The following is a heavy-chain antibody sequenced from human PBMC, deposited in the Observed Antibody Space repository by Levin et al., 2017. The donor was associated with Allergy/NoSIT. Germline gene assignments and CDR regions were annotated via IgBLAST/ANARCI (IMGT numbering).Heavy chain of an antibody. Sequence: SCAASGFTFSDYYMSWIRQAPGKGLEWVSYISSSGSTIYYADSVKGRFTISRDNAKNSLYLQMNSLRAEDTAVYYCARDERRWLREGERAGDWFDPWGQGTLVTVSS. CDR2: ISSSGSTI. CDR3: ARDERRWLREGERAGDWFDP. D-gene: IGHD5-24*01. V-gene: IGHV3-11*01. J-gene: IGHJ5*02. CDR1: GFTFSDYY.